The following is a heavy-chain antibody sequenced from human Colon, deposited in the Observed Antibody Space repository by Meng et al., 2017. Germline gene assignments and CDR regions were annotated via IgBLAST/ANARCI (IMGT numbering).Heavy chain of an antibody. V-gene: IGHV4-34*01. CDR3: ARGFPKYYYGSGSYYRAYGMDV. Sequence: SETLSLTCAVYGGSFSGYYWSWIRQPPGKGLEWIGEINHSGSTNYNPSLKSRVTISVDTSKNQFSLKLSSVTAADTAVYYCARGFPKYYYGSGSYYRAYGMDVWGQGTTVPSP. CDR1: GGSFSGYY. CDR2: INHSGST. J-gene: IGHJ6*02. D-gene: IGHD3-10*01.